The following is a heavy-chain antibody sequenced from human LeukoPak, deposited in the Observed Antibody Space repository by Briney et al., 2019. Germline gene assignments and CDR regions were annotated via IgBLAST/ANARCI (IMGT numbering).Heavy chain of an antibody. J-gene: IGHJ4*02. V-gene: IGHV4-39*07. CDR1: GGSISSSSYY. D-gene: IGHD3-10*01. CDR3: ARDALLLWFGELFPDY. CDR2: IYYSGST. Sequence: SETRSLTCTVSGGSISSSSYYWGWIRQPPGKGLEWIGSIYYSGSTYYNPSLKSRVTISVDTSKNQFSLKLSSVTAADTAVYYCARDALLLWFGELFPDYWGQGTLVTVSS.